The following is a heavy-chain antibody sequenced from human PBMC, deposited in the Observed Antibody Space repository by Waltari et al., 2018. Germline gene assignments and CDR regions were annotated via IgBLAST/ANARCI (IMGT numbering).Heavy chain of an antibody. D-gene: IGHD5-18*01. Sequence: EVQLVESGGGLVQPGRSLRLSCAASGFTFDDYAMHWVRQAPGKGLAWVSGISWNSGSIGYADSVKGRFTISRDNAKNSLYLQMNSLRAEDTALYYCAKDPGYSYGLYYFDYWGQGTLVTVSS. J-gene: IGHJ4*02. V-gene: IGHV3-9*01. CDR2: ISWNSGSI. CDR3: AKDPGYSYGLYYFDY. CDR1: GFTFDDYA.